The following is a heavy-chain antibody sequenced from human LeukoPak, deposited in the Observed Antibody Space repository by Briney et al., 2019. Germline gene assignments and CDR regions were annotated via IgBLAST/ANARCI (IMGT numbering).Heavy chain of an antibody. D-gene: IGHD2-21*02. CDR3: ARSVGPVTFFDP. Sequence: SQTLSLTCTVSGGSISSGGYYWSWIRQHPGKGLEWIGYIYYSGSTYYNPSLKSRVTISVDTSKNQFSLKLSSVTAADTAVYYCARSVGPVTFFDPWGQGTLVTVSS. V-gene: IGHV4-31*03. CDR2: IYYSGST. J-gene: IGHJ5*02. CDR1: GGSISSGGYY.